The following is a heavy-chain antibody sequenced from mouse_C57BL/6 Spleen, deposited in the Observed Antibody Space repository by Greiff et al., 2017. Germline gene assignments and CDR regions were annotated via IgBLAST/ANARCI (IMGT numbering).Heavy chain of an antibody. CDR3: ARMMAYYSNYEDY. CDR1: GYTFTSYW. CDR2: INPSNGGT. J-gene: IGHJ2*01. D-gene: IGHD2-5*01. V-gene: IGHV1-53*01. Sequence: QVQLQQPGTELVKPGASVKLSCKASGYTFTSYWMHWVKQRPGQGLEWIGNINPSNGGTNYNEKFKSKATLTVDKSSSTAYLQLSSLTSEDSAVYYCARMMAYYSNYEDYWGQGTTLTVSS.